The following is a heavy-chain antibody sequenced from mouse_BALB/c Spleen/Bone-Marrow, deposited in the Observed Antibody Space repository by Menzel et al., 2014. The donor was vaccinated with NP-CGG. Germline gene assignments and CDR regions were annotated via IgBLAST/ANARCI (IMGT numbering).Heavy chain of an antibody. V-gene: IGHV5-17*02. CDR2: ISGGSSII. Sequence: EVMLVESGGGLVQPGGSRKLSCAASGFTFSSFRMHWVRQAPEKGLEWVAYISGGSSIIYYADTVKGRFTISRDNPKNTLFLQMTSLRSEDTAIYYCARKDYFGYAAMDYWGQGTSITVSS. D-gene: IGHD1-2*01. CDR1: GFTFSSFR. CDR3: ARKDYFGYAAMDY. J-gene: IGHJ4*01.